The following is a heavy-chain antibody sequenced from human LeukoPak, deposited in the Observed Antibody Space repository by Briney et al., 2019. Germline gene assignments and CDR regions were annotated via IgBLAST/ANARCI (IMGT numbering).Heavy chain of an antibody. CDR1: GGSFSGYY. V-gene: IGHV4-34*01. J-gene: IGHJ3*02. CDR3: ARGDDSSGYKLDAFDI. Sequence: SETLSLTCAVYGGSFSGYYWSWIRQPPGKGSEWIGEINHSGSTNYNPSLKSRVTISVDTSKNQFSLKLSSVTAADTAVYYRARGDDSSGYKLDAFDIWGQGTMVTVSS. CDR2: INHSGST. D-gene: IGHD3-22*01.